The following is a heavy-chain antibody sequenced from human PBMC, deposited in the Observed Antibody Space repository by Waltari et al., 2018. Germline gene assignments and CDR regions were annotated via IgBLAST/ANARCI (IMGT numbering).Heavy chain of an antibody. J-gene: IGHJ3*02. CDR3: EGLLAFDI. CDR1: GVTFCSYS. Sequence: EVQLVGSGGGLLQPGGPLRLSCAASGVTFCSYSSNWVRHAPGKGLEWVSYISGRISIIYDAASMKGRLTIGRDNAKNTVYLQMTRVRAKDSAGYYFEGLLAFDIWGQGTLVTVSS. CDR2: ISGRISII. V-gene: IGHV3-48*01. D-gene: IGHD2-15*01.